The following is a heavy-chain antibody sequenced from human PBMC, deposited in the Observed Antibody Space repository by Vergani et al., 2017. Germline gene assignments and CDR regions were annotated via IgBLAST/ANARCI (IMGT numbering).Heavy chain of an antibody. V-gene: IGHV4-59*01. CDR1: GDSMNTYY. J-gene: IGHJ4*02. D-gene: IGHD2-21*01. Sequence: QVQLQESGPGLVKPSGTLTLTCSVSGDSMNTYYWTWIRQPPGKGLEWIGYIYDSGDTKYNPSLKSRVTMSLDTSKNQFSLNLYSVTAADTAVYYCARGALWWLRQNDSLGQGTLVTVSS. CDR3: ARGALWWLRQNDS. CDR2: IYDSGDT.